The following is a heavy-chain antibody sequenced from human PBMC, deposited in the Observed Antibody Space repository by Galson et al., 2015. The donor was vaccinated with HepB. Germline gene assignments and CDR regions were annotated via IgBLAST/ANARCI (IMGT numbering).Heavy chain of an antibody. V-gene: IGHV1-18*01. CDR1: GYTFTSYG. Sequence: SVKVSCKASGYTFTSYGISWVRQAPGQGLEWMGWISAYNGNTNYAQKLQGRVTMTTDTSTSTAYMELRSLRSDDTAVYYCARGPPYYDYIWGSYRPYYYYYYMDVWGKGTTVTVSS. D-gene: IGHD3-16*02. J-gene: IGHJ6*03. CDR2: ISAYNGNT. CDR3: ARGPPYYDYIWGSYRPYYYYYYMDV.